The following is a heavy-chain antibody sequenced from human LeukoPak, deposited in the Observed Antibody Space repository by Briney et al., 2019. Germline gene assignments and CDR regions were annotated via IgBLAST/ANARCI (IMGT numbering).Heavy chain of an antibody. Sequence: PGGSLRLSCAASGFTVSSNYMSWVRQAPGKGLEWVSVIYSGGSTYYADSVKGRFTISRDNSKNTLYLQMNSLRAEDTAVYYCARDDLYCSSTSCYPPIWGQGTLVTVSS. CDR3: ARDDLYCSSTSCYPPI. D-gene: IGHD2-2*01. CDR1: GFTVSSNY. J-gene: IGHJ4*02. V-gene: IGHV3-66*01. CDR2: IYSGGST.